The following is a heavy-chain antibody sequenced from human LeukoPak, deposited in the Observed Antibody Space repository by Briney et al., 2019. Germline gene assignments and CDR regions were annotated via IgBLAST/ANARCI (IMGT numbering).Heavy chain of an antibody. J-gene: IGHJ4*02. CDR2: INPNSGGT. D-gene: IGHD3-22*01. CDR3: ARGRGSEVVSYVDY. Sequence: ASVKVSCKASGYIFTGYLMHWMRQAPGQGLEWMGRINPNSGGTNYAQKFQGVVTLTRDASISTAYMELSSLRSDDTAAYYCARGRGSEVVSYVDYWGQGTLVTVSS. V-gene: IGHV1-2*02. CDR1: GYIFTGYL.